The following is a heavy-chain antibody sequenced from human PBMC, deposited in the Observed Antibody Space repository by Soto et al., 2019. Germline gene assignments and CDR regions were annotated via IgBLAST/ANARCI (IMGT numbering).Heavy chain of an antibody. CDR2: ISDDGRRK. CDR1: GFSLSTNR. D-gene: IGHD2-21*02. Sequence: GGSLRLSCAASGFSLSTNRMHWVRQVPGKGLEWVASISDDGRRKYYADFVKGRFTISRDTANNILYLEMNSLRAEDTSLYCGARVATAMTYDFWGQGTQVTVSS. V-gene: IGHV3-30*03. J-gene: IGHJ4*02. CDR3: ARVATAMTYDF.